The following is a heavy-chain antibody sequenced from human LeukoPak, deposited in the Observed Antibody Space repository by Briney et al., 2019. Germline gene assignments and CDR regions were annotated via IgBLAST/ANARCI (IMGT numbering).Heavy chain of an antibody. V-gene: IGHV4-31*03. D-gene: IGHD3-9*01. CDR3: ARAPYFDWSIDY. CDR2: IYYSGST. J-gene: IGHJ4*02. Sequence: SETLSLTCTVSGGSISSGGYYWNWIRQHPGKGLEWIGYIYYSGSTYYNPSLKSRVTISVDTSKNQFSLKLSSVTAADTAVYYCARAPYFDWSIDYWGQGTLVTVSS. CDR1: GGSISSGGYY.